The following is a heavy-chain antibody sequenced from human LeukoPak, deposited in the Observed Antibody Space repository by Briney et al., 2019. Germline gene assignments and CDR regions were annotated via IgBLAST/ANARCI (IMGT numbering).Heavy chain of an antibody. V-gene: IGHV1-18*01. J-gene: IGHJ4*02. D-gene: IGHD4-17*01. CDR2: ISAYNGNT. Sequence: ASVKVSCKASGYTFTSYGISWVRQAPGQGLEWMGWISAYNGNTNYAQKLQGRVTMTTDTSTNTAYTELRSLRSDDTAVYYCASSLDYGDFSPSDYWGQGTLVTVSS. CDR3: ASSLDYGDFSPSDY. CDR1: GYTFTSYG.